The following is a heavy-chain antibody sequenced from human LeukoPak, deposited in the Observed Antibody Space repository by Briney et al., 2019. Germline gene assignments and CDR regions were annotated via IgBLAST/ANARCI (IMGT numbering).Heavy chain of an antibody. D-gene: IGHD4/OR15-4a*01. CDR3: ARDGGSLDDYGDY. J-gene: IGHJ4*02. CDR1: GFTFSSYS. V-gene: IGHV3-21*04. Sequence: GGSLRLSCAASGFTFSSYSMNWVRQAPGKGLEWVSFIGSSSSYIYYADSVKGRFTISRDNAKNSLYLQMNSLRAEDTALYYCARDGGSLDDYGDYWGQGTLVTVSS. CDR2: IGSSSSYI.